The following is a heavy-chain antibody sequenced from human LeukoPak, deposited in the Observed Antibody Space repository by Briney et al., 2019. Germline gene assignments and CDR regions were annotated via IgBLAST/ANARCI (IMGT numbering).Heavy chain of an antibody. D-gene: IGHD1-14*01. CDR1: GGSISSGDYY. CDR2: IYYSGST. J-gene: IGHJ4*02. CDR3: ARERGAYRITYFDY. V-gene: IGHV4-30-4*01. Sequence: PSETLSLTCTVSGGSISSGDYYWRWIRQPPGKGLEWIGYIYYSGSTYYNPSLKSRVTISVDTSKNQFSLKLSSVTAADTAVYYCARERGAYRITYFDYWGQGTLVTVSS.